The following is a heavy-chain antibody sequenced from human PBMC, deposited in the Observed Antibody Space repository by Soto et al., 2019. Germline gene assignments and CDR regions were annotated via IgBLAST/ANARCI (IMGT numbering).Heavy chain of an antibody. V-gene: IGHV1-8*01. D-gene: IGHD1-1*01. CDR1: GYAFVDYD. CDR2: MNPNSANT. CDR3: ARMETYGTLNWFDP. Sequence: ASVKVSCKASGYAFVDYDISWVRQAPGQGLEWMGWMNPNSANTGYAQKFQGRDSMTRDMSISTAYMELSRLRPEDTAIYYCARMETYGTLNWFDPWGQGAMVTVSS. J-gene: IGHJ5*02.